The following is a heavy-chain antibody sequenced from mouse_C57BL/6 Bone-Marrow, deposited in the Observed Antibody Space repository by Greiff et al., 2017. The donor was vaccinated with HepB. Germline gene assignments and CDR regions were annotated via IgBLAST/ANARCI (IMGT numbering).Heavy chain of an antibody. CDR1: GFSLTSYG. Sequence: QVQLQQSGPGLVQPSQSLSITCTVSGFSLTSYGVHWVRQSPGKGLEWLGVIWRGGSTDYNAAFMSRLSITKDNSKSKVFFKMNSLQADDTAIYYCAKKHYGSSYAMDYWGQGTSVTVSS. CDR3: AKKHYGSSYAMDY. D-gene: IGHD1-1*01. CDR2: IWRGGST. V-gene: IGHV2-5*01. J-gene: IGHJ4*01.